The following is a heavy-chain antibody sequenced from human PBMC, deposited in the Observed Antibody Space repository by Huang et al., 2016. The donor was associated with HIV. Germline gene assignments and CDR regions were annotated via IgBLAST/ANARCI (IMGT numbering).Heavy chain of an antibody. D-gene: IGHD5-18*01. V-gene: IGHV1-69*13. CDR3: ARTAYSYGFRQGYNWFDP. J-gene: IGHJ5*02. CDR2: ISPIFGTA. Sequence: QVLLVQSGAEVRKPGSSVKVSCTAFGGTFSSYAISWVRQAPGQGLEWMGWISPIFGTANYTQKFQGRVTMTGDESTNTGYMELTRLTSEDTAVYYCARTAYSYGFRQGYNWFDPWGQGTPVTVSS. CDR1: GGTFSSYA.